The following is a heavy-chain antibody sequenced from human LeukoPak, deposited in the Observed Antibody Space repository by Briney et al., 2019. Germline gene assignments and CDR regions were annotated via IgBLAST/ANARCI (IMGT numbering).Heavy chain of an antibody. CDR2: INSDGSST. J-gene: IGHJ4*02. Sequence: GGSLRLSCAASGFTFSSYAMSWVRQAPGRGLVWVSRINSDGSSTSYADSVKGRFTISRDNAKNTLYLQMNSLRAEDTAVYYCARAIAAAGADWGQGTLVTVSS. V-gene: IGHV3-74*01. CDR1: GFTFSSYA. D-gene: IGHD6-13*01. CDR3: ARAIAAAGAD.